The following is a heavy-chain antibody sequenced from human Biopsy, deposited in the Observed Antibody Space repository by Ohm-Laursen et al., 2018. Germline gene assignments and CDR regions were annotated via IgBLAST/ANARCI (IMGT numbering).Heavy chain of an antibody. CDR2: LYTSGDT. V-gene: IGHV4-4*07. D-gene: IGHD1-7*01. CDR3: ATGPKRLTGTSYFES. CDR1: GGLNSNYY. J-gene: IGHJ4*02. Sequence: SETLSLTCSVSGGLNSNYYWSWVRQSAGKGLEWIGRLYTSGDTNYNPSLKSRASVSEDTSRRQFSLRLTSVTAADTAVYYCATGPKRLTGTSYFESWGRGILVTVSS.